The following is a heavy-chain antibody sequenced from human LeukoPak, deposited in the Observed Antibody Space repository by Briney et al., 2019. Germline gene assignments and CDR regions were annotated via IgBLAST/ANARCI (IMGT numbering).Heavy chain of an antibody. D-gene: IGHD3-9*01. V-gene: IGHV3-11*01. CDR2: ISNGGSTI. J-gene: IGHJ4*02. Sequence: PGGSLRLSCAASGFIFSDYYMSWIRQAPGKGLEWVSYISNGGSTIYYADSVKGRFTISRDNAKNSLFLQMNSLRAEDTAIYYCAREPDYDLLTGYIDYWGQGTLVTVSP. CDR1: GFIFSDYY. CDR3: AREPDYDLLTGYIDY.